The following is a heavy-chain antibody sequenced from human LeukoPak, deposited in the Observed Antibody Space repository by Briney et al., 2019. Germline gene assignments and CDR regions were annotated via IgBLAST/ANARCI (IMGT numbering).Heavy chain of an antibody. D-gene: IGHD4-17*01. Sequence: ASVKVSCKASGYTFTSYDINWVRPATGQGLEWMGWMNPNSGNTGYAQRFQGRVTMTGNTSISTAYMELSSLRSEDTAVYYCAREYGDGYWYFDLWGRGTLVSVSS. CDR2: MNPNSGNT. CDR3: AREYGDGYWYFDL. J-gene: IGHJ2*01. V-gene: IGHV1-8*01. CDR1: GYTFTSYD.